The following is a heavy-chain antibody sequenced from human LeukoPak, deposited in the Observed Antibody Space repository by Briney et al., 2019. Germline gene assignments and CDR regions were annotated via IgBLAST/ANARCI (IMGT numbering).Heavy chain of an antibody. CDR3: TTAQWLGAH. D-gene: IGHD6-19*01. CDR2: IKSKTDGGTT. V-gene: IGHV3-15*01. CDR1: GFTLTNAW. Sequence: PGGSLRLSCAAPGFTLTNAWMHWVRQAPGKGLERVGRIKSKTDGGTTDCAAPVKGRFAISRDDSNNTLSLQMNSLKTEDTAVYYCTTAQWLGAHWGQGTLVTVSS. J-gene: IGHJ4*02.